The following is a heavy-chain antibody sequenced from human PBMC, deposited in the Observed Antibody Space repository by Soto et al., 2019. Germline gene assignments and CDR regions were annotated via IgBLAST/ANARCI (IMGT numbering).Heavy chain of an antibody. CDR2: INHSGST. CDR3: ARYRRGFLDWRPSGGYYGMDV. Sequence: PSASLSLPRAVYGCSFRGSYWTWIRQPPGKGLEWIGEINHSGSTNYNASLKSRVTISVDTSKNQFSLKLRSGSAADTAVYYCARYRRGFLDWRPSGGYYGMDVWGQGTTVTVSS. CDR1: GCSFRGSY. J-gene: IGHJ6*02. D-gene: IGHD3-3*01. V-gene: IGHV4-34*01.